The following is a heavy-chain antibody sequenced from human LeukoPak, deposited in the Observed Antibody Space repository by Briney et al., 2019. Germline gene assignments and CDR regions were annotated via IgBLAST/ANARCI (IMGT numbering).Heavy chain of an antibody. CDR3: AKDGDFGDCSSTSCLSGGMDV. CDR2: ISGHTGAT. Sequence: GGSLRLSCAASGFSFGSYGLSWVRQAPGMGLQWVAFISGHTGATRYADSVEGRFTISRDNAKNSLYLQMSSLRAEDTAVYYCAKDGDFGDCSSTSCLSGGMDVWGQGTTVTVSS. D-gene: IGHD2-2*01. V-gene: IGHV3-48*04. CDR1: GFSFGSYG. J-gene: IGHJ6*02.